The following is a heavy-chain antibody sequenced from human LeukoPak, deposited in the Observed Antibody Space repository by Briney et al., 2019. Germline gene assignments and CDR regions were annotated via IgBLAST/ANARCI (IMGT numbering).Heavy chain of an antibody. D-gene: IGHD3-22*01. J-gene: IGHJ4*02. Sequence: ASVKVSCKASGYTFTSYYMHWVRQAPGQGLEWMGIINPSGGSTSYAQKFQGRVTMTRDTSTSTVYMELGSLRSEDTAVYYCARDNAHYYDSSGYGYWGQGTLVTVSS. V-gene: IGHV1-46*01. CDR3: ARDNAHYYDSSGYGY. CDR2: INPSGGST. CDR1: GYTFTSYY.